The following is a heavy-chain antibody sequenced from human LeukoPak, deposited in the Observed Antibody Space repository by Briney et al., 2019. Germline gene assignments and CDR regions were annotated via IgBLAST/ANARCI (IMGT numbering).Heavy chain of an antibody. J-gene: IGHJ4*02. V-gene: IGHV3-30*03. CDR3: ASDFSIQGY. CDR1: GFTFSSYG. D-gene: IGHD3-3*01. CDR2: ISYDGSNK. Sequence: PGGSLRLSCAASGFTFSSYGMHWVRQAPGKGLEWVAVISYDGSNKYYADSVKGRFTISRDNSKNTLYLQMNSLRAEDAAVYYCASDFSIQGYWGQGTLVTVSS.